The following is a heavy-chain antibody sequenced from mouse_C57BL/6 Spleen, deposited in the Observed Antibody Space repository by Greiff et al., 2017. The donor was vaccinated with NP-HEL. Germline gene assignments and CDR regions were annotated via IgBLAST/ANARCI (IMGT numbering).Heavy chain of an antibody. V-gene: IGHV3-6*01. D-gene: IGHD2-4*01. Sequence: EVQLQESGPGLVKPSQSLSLTCSVTGYSITSGYYWNWIRQFPGNKLEWMGYISYDGSNNYNPSLKNRISITRDTSKNQFFLKLNSVTTEDTATYYCAALYYDYPYYFDYWGQGTTLTVSS. CDR3: AALYYDYPYYFDY. CDR2: ISYDGSN. J-gene: IGHJ2*01. CDR1: GYSITSGYY.